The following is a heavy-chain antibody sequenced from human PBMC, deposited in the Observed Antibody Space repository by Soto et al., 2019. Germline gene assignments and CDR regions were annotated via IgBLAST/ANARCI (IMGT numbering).Heavy chain of an antibody. V-gene: IGHV4-34*01. Sequence: LSLTCAVYGGSFSGYYWSWIRQPPGKGLEWIGEINHSGSTNYNPSLKSRVTISVDTSKNQFSLKLSSVTAADTAVYYCARQRSPSTADLPFDYWGQGTLVTVSS. CDR2: INHSGST. J-gene: IGHJ4*02. CDR3: ARQRSPSTADLPFDY. D-gene: IGHD3-3*01. CDR1: GGSFSGYY.